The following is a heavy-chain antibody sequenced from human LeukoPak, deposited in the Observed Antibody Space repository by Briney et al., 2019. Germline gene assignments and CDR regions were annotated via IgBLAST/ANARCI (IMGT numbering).Heavy chain of an antibody. CDR3: ARQAVAGSHLDY. Sequence: SETLSLTCTVSGGSISSSSYYWGWLRQPPGKGLEGIGSVYYSGSTYYNPSLKSRVTISVDTSKNQFSLKLSSVTAADTAVYYCARQAVAGSHLDYWGQGTLVTVSS. J-gene: IGHJ4*02. CDR1: GGSISSSSYY. V-gene: IGHV4-39*01. CDR2: VYYSGST. D-gene: IGHD6-19*01.